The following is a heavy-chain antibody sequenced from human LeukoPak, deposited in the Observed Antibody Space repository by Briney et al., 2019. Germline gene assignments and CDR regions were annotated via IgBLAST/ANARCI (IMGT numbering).Heavy chain of an antibody. V-gene: IGHV3-7*04. CDR3: ARAPLSGTYYTDAFDI. D-gene: IGHD1-26*01. CDR2: IKQDGSEK. CDR1: GFTFTIYE. Sequence: GGSLRLSCAASGFTFTIYEMNWVRQAPGKGLEWVANIKQDGSEKFYVDSVKGRFTISRDNAKKSMYLQMNSLRAEDTAVYYCARAPLSGTYYTDAFDIWGQGTMVTVSS. J-gene: IGHJ3*02.